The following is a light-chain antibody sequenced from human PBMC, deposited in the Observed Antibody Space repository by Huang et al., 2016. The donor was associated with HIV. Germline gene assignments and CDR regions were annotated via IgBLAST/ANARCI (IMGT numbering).Light chain of an antibody. V-gene: IGKV3-15*01. CDR2: GAS. Sequence: EIVMTQSPGTLSVSPGESATLSCRASQSVGSNLAWYQQKPGQAPRLLIDGASTRATGVAATFSGSGSGTEFTLTISSLQSEDFAVYYCQQYNNWPPSTFGQGTRLEIK. CDR3: QQYNNWPPST. J-gene: IGKJ5*01. CDR1: QSVGSN.